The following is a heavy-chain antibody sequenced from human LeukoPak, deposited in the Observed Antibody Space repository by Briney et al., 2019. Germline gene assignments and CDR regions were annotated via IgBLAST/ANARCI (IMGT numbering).Heavy chain of an antibody. V-gene: IGHV4-59*11. CDR1: GGSISSHY. CDR3: ARDYDILTGLSLFDY. CDR2: IYYSGST. J-gene: IGHJ4*02. Sequence: SETLSLTCTVSGGSISSHYWSWIRQPPGKGLEWIGYIYYSGSTNYNPSLKSRVTISVDTSKNQFSLKLSSVTAADTAVYYCARDYDILTGLSLFDYWGQGTLVTVSS. D-gene: IGHD3-9*01.